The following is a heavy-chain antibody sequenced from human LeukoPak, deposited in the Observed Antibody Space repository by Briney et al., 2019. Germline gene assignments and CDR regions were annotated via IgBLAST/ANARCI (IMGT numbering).Heavy chain of an antibody. J-gene: IGHJ4*02. V-gene: IGHV3-33*06. CDR3: AKDRVPGGYYDFWSGYYSDFDY. CDR2: IWYDGSNK. D-gene: IGHD3-3*01. CDR1: GFTFSSYG. Sequence: HPGGSLRLSCAASGFTFSSYGMHWVRQAPGKGLEWGAVIWYDGSNKYYADSVKGRFTISRDNSKNTLYLQMNSLRAEDTAVYYCAKDRVPGGYYDFWSGYYSDFDYWGQGTLVTVSS.